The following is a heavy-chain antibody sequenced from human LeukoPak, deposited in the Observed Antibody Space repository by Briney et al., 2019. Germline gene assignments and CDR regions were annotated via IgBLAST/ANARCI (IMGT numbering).Heavy chain of an antibody. J-gene: IGHJ4*02. CDR3: AAHKWSRFDY. D-gene: IGHD2-8*01. CDR2: IYHSGST. V-gene: IGHV4-38-2*01. Sequence: SETLSLTCAVSGYSISSGYYWGWIRQPLGKGLEWIGSIYHSGSTYYNPSLKSRVTISVDTSKNQFSLKLSSVTAADTAVYYLAAHKWSRFDYWGQEPLVTVSS. CDR1: GYSISSGYY.